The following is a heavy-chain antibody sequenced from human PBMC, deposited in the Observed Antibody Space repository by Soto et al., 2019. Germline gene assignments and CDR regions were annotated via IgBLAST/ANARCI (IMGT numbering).Heavy chain of an antibody. Sequence: GGSLRLSCAASGFTFSSYSMNWVRQAPGKGLEWVSYISSSSSTIYCADSVKGRFTISRDNAKNSLYLQMNSLRAEDTAVYYCARFAVGATFDYRGQGTLVTVSS. J-gene: IGHJ4*02. D-gene: IGHD1-26*01. CDR3: ARFAVGATFDY. V-gene: IGHV3-48*01. CDR2: ISSSSSTI. CDR1: GFTFSSYS.